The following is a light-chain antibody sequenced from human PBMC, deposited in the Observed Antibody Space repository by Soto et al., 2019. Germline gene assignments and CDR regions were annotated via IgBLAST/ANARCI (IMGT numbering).Light chain of an antibody. CDR3: QQYGSSPPTWT. CDR2: GAS. CDR1: QSVSSSY. Sequence: EIVLTQSPGTLSLSPGERATLSCRASQSVSSSYLAWYQQKPGQAPRLLIYGASSRATGIPARLSGSGSGTDFTLNISRLEPEDFAVYYCQQYGSSPPTWTFGQGTKVES. V-gene: IGKV3-20*01. J-gene: IGKJ1*01.